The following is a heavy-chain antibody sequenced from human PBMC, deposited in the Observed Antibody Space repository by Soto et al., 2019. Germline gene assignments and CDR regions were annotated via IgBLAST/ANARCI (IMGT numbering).Heavy chain of an antibody. J-gene: IGHJ4*02. D-gene: IGHD4-17*01. V-gene: IGHV3-30*18. Sequence: QVQLVESGGGVVQPGRSLRLSCAASGFTFSSYGMHWVRQAPGKGLEWVAVISYDGSNKYYADSVKGRFTISRDNSKNTLYLPMNSLRAEDTAVYYCAKNGAMTTVTPGFGYWGQGTLVTVSS. CDR2: ISYDGSNK. CDR1: GFTFSSYG. CDR3: AKNGAMTTVTPGFGY.